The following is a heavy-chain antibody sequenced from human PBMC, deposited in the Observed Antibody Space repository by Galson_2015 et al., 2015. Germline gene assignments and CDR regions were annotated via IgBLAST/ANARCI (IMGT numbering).Heavy chain of an antibody. CDR1: GFTFSTFT. CDR3: ARSYYGTGNLFDY. J-gene: IGHJ4*02. V-gene: IGHV3-48*04. Sequence: SLRLSCAASGFTFSTFTMNWVRQAPGKGLEWVSYISSSSSTIYYADSVKGRFTISRDNAKNSLYLQMNSLRADDTAVYFCARSYYGTGNLFDYWGQGTLVTVSS. CDR2: ISSSSSTI. D-gene: IGHD3-10*01.